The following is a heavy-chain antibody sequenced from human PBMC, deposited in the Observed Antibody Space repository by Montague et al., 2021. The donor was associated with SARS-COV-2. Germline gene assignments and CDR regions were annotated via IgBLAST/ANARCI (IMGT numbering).Heavy chain of an antibody. Sequence: SETLSLTCTVSGGSISPYYWSWIRQSPGKGLECIGYTSYSGSTDYNPSLKSRVTISIDTSKNQFSLKLSSVTAADMAVYYCASPGGYCTGGSCYYVYWGQGTLVTDSS. V-gene: IGHV4-59*01. CDR1: GGSISPYY. CDR3: ASPGGYCTGGSCYYVY. CDR2: TSYSGST. J-gene: IGHJ4*02. D-gene: IGHD2-15*01.